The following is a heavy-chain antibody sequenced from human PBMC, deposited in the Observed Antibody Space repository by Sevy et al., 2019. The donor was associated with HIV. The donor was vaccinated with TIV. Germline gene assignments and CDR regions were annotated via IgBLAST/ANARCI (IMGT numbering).Heavy chain of an antibody. D-gene: IGHD4-17*01. CDR2: ISAYKGNT. J-gene: IGHJ5*02. CDR1: GYTFSGYG. CDR3: ARVSDYGELGRWLDP. V-gene: IGHV1-18*01. Sequence: ASVKVSCKASGYTFSGYGISWVRQAPGQGLEWMTWISAYKGNTDYAQKFQGRVTVTTDTSTSTAYMELGSLRSDDTAVYYCARVSDYGELGRWLDPWGQGTLVTVSS.